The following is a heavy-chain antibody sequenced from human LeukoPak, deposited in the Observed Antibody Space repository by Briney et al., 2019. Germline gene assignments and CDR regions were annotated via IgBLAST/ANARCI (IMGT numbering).Heavy chain of an antibody. V-gene: IGHV6-1*01. CDR1: GDSVSSNSAD. CDR2: TYHRSTWYT. CDR3: ARGGIAAISVFDY. D-gene: IGHD6-13*01. J-gene: IGHJ4*02. Sequence: SQTLSLTCAISGDSVSSNSADWNWIRQSPSRGLEWLGRTYHRSTWYTDYAISVQGRISINTDTPRRQFSLQLNSVTPDDTAVYYCARGGIAAISVFDYWGQGILVTVSS.